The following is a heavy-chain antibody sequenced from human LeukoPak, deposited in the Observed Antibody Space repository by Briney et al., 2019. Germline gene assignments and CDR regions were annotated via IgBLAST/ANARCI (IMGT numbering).Heavy chain of an antibody. CDR1: GGTFSSYA. CDR2: IIPIFGTA. V-gene: IGHV1-69*01. D-gene: IGHD2-21*02. Sequence: ASVKVSCKASGGTFSSYAISWVRQAPAQGLEWMGGIIPIFGTANYAQKFQGRVTITADESTSTAYMELSSLRSEDTAVYYCARDDLAYCGGDCYSHFDYWGQGTLVTVSS. J-gene: IGHJ4*02. CDR3: ARDDLAYCGGDCYSHFDY.